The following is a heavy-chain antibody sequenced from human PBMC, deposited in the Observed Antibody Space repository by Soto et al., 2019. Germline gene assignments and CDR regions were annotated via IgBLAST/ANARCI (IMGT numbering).Heavy chain of an antibody. D-gene: IGHD6-19*01. V-gene: IGHV3-15*01. J-gene: IGHJ4*02. CDR1: EFTFSNAW. Sequence: GGSLRLSCAASEFTFSNAWMSWVRQAPGKGLEWVGRIKNKTDGGTTDYAAPVKGRFTIPRDDSTSTLYLQMNSLKPQDTAVYSCTTIAVSGRRSPLRPFFDYWGQGTLVTVSS. CDR3: TTIAVSGRRSPLRPFFDY. CDR2: IKNKTDGGTT.